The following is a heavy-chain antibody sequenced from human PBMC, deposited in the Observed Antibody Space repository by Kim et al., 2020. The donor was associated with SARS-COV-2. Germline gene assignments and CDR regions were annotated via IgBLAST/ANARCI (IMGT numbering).Heavy chain of an antibody. Sequence: VKGRFTISRDNSKNTLYLQMNSLRAEDTAVYYCAKDRHYCSSTSCYLFDYWGQGTLVTVSS. D-gene: IGHD2-2*01. J-gene: IGHJ4*02. CDR3: AKDRHYCSSTSCYLFDY. V-gene: IGHV3-23*01.